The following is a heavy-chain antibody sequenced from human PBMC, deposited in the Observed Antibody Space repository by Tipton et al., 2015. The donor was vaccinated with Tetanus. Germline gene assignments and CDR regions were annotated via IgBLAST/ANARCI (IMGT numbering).Heavy chain of an antibody. Sequence: QLVQSGAEVKKPEESLKISCKGSGYRFTSQWIGWVRQMPGRGLEWMGIIFPSDSDTRYSPTFRGQVTISVDKSINTAYLQWSSLVASDTAVYYCARHGSIGARQNRFDSWGQGTLVTVSS. CDR2: IFPSDSDT. J-gene: IGHJ5*01. CDR1: GYRFTSQW. V-gene: IGHV5-51*01. CDR3: ARHGSIGARQNRFDS. D-gene: IGHD6-6*01.